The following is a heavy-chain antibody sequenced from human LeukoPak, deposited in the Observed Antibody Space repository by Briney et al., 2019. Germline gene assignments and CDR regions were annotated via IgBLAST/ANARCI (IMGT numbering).Heavy chain of an antibody. CDR3: ARLYRSSTSCYLDY. Sequence: VSVKVSCKASGYTFTSYAMHWVRQAPGQRLEWMGWINAGNGNTKYSQKFQGRVTITRDSSASTAYMELSSLRSEDTAVYYCARLYRSSTSCYLDYWGQGTLVTVSS. CDR1: GYTFTSYA. CDR2: INAGNGNT. J-gene: IGHJ4*02. D-gene: IGHD2-2*01. V-gene: IGHV1-3*01.